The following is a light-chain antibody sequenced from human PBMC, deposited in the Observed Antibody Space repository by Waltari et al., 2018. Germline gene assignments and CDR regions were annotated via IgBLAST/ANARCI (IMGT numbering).Light chain of an antibody. J-gene: IGKJ2*01. CDR1: QSISIW. Sequence: DIQMTQSPSTLSASVGDRVTITCRASQSISIWLAWYQQKPGKAPKLLISKPFSLESGVPSRFSGSGSGTEFILTISNLQPDDFATYYCQHYNNYPVAFGQGTKLEI. CDR2: KPF. CDR3: QHYNNYPVA. V-gene: IGKV1-5*03.